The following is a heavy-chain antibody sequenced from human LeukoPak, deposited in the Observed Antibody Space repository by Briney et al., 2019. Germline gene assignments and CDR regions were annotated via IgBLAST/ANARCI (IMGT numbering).Heavy chain of an antibody. V-gene: IGHV3-48*03. CDR2: ISSGGNTE. Sequence: QTGGSLRLSCTASGFSLTNYEMNWVRQTPGKGLEWVSHISSGGNTEYYADSVRGRFTMARDNAKNSPFLQMNSLRAEDTAIYHCARDTVNGPFVISLDYWGQGALVTVSS. D-gene: IGHD2-8*01. CDR1: GFSLTNYE. CDR3: ARDTVNGPFVISLDY. J-gene: IGHJ4*02.